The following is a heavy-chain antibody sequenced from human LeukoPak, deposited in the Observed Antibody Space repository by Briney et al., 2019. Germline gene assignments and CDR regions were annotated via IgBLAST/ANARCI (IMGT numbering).Heavy chain of an antibody. D-gene: IGHD1-14*01. Sequence: SVKLSCKASGGTSSNYAINWVRQAPGQGLEWKGGIIPIFGTPNYANTSQGRVTVTADESTSTAYMELSSLRSEDTAVYYCARGRYPNWFDPWGQGTLVTVSS. CDR3: ARGRYPNWFDP. J-gene: IGHJ5*02. CDR2: IIPIFGTP. V-gene: IGHV1-69*13. CDR1: GGTSSNYA.